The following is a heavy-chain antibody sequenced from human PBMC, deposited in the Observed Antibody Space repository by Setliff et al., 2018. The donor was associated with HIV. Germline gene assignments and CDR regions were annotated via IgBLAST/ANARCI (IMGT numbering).Heavy chain of an antibody. CDR1: GYSFTAYQ. V-gene: IGHV1-8*01. D-gene: IGHD2-21*01. CDR3: ARPSHVYGDNGPLGY. CDR2: MNPSTGEV. Sequence: ASVKVSCKTFGYSFTAYQINWVRQATGQALEWMAWMNPSTGEVGYAQKFQGRPAMTRDSSANIAYMELRGLRSEDTAIYYCARPSHVYGDNGPLGYWGQGTLVTVSS. J-gene: IGHJ4*02.